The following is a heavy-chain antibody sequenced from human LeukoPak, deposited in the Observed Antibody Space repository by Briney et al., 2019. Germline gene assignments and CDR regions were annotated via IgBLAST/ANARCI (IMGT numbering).Heavy chain of an antibody. CDR3: AAGGRSEMATIHPIGDY. V-gene: IGHV1-3*01. D-gene: IGHD5-24*01. Sequence: ASVKVSCKASGYTFTSYAMHWVRQAPGQRLEWMGWINAGNGNTKYSQKFQGRVTITRDMSTSTAYMELSSLRSEDTAVYYCAAGGRSEMATIHPIGDYWGQGTLVTVSS. CDR1: GYTFTSYA. J-gene: IGHJ4*02. CDR2: INAGNGNT.